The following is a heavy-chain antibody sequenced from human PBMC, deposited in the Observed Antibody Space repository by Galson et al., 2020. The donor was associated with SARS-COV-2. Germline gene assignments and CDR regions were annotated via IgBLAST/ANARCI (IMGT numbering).Heavy chain of an antibody. Sequence: SETLSLTCSVSGGSISSYYWTWIRQPPGKGLEWIGYMYYTGSTNYNPSLKSRVTISVDTSKNQFSLNLSSVTAADTAVYFCARRKGMVRGYIGRRLAPTRERRENFAMDVWGQGTTVTISS. CDR2: MYYTGST. CDR1: GGSISSYY. V-gene: IGHV4-59*01. J-gene: IGHJ6*02. D-gene: IGHD3-10*01. CDR3: ARRKGMVRGYIGRRLAPTRERRENFAMDV.